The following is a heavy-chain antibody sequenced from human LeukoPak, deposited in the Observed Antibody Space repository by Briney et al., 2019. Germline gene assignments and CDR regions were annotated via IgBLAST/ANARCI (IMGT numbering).Heavy chain of an antibody. D-gene: IGHD3-10*01. CDR2: IRTSGSTI. V-gene: IGHV3-11*01. CDR3: ARGGGSGSYYSIDY. J-gene: IGHJ4*02. Sequence: GGSLRLSCAASGFTFSDYYMSWIRQAPGKGLEWVSYIRTSGSTIYYADSVRGRFTISRDNAKNSVYLQMNSLRAEDTAVYYCARGGGSGSYYSIDYWGQGTLVTVSS. CDR1: GFTFSDYY.